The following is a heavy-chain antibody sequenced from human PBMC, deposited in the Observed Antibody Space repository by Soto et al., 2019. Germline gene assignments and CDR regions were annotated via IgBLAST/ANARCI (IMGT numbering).Heavy chain of an antibody. V-gene: IGHV4-31*03. CDR1: GISISSGGYY. D-gene: IGHD5-18*01. CDR3: ASAHWDTLTTPYYFDY. CDR2: IYYSGST. Sequence: ASETLSLTCTVSGISISSGGYYWSWIRQHPGKGLEWIGYIYYSGSTYYNPSLKSRVTISVDTSKNQFSLKLSSVTAADTAVYYCASAHWDTLTTPYYFDYWGQGTLVTVSS. J-gene: IGHJ4*02.